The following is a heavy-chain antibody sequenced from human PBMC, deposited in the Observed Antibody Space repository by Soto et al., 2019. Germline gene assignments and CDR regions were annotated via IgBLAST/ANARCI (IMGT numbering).Heavy chain of an antibody. CDR2: MNPNSGAT. D-gene: IGHD6-6*01. J-gene: IGHJ6*04. CDR3: ARDPLLWGVAARTSRKYARDV. CDR1: GYTFTAYY. V-gene: IGHV1-2*02. Sequence: QVQLVQSGAEVRKPGASVKISCKASGYTFTAYYLYWVRQAPGQGLEWMGWMNPNSGATNYAQKFRGRVTMTRDTSISTAFLELSRLTADDTAIYYCARDPLLWGVAARTSRKYARDVGGEGTTVTVSS.